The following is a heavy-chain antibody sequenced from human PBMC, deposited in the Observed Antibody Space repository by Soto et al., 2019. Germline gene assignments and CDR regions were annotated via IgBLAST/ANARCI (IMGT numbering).Heavy chain of an antibody. CDR3: IKVLTRGVGIPRFYFDS. CDR1: GFTFSNDW. Sequence: GGSLRLSCAASGFTFSNDWMHWVRQAPGKGLEWVSRINADGGSTHYADSVRGRFTISRDNAKNTLFLQLNSLRVEDTAIYYCIKVLTRGVGIPRFYFDSWGQGTLVTVSS. J-gene: IGHJ4*02. V-gene: IGHV3-74*01. D-gene: IGHD3-9*01. CDR2: INADGGST.